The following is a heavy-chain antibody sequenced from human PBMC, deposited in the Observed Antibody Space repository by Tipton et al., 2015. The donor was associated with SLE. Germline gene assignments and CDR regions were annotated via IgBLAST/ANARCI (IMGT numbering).Heavy chain of an antibody. D-gene: IGHD2-15*01. CDR1: TFDVSASYY. J-gene: IGHJ4*02. V-gene: IGHV4-38-2*01. CDR3: ARQSFGGSWEFDY. Sequence: TLSLTCSVSTFDVSASYYWGWVRQTPEKGLEWLGSVYRDGGNLYNPSLKSRLTISIDSSNNQFSLRLESSTAADTAVYFCARQSFGGSWEFDYWGQGALVTVSS. CDR2: VYRDGGN.